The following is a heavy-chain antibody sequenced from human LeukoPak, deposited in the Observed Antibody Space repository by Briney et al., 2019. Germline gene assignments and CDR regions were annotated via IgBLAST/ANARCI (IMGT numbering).Heavy chain of an antibody. Sequence: ASVKVSCKTSGYTFISYALHWVRQAPGQRLEWMGWITVDNGDTKYSQKFQDKVTITRDTSASTAYMELSSLRSEDTAVCFCARARVLGYCTGGDCSPGYYDYWGQGTLVTVSS. V-gene: IGHV1-3*01. CDR1: GYTFISYA. CDR3: ARARVLGYCTGGDCSPGYYDY. CDR2: ITVDNGDT. D-gene: IGHD2-8*02. J-gene: IGHJ4*02.